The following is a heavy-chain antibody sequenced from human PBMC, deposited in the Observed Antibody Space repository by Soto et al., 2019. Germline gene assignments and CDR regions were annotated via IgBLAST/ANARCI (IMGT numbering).Heavy chain of an antibody. CDR2: ISYDGSNK. D-gene: IGHD2-15*01. Sequence: QVPLVESGGGVVQPGRSLRLSCAASGFTFSSYGMHWVRQAPGKGLEWVAVISYDGSNKYYADSVKGRFTISRDNSKNTLYLQMNSLRAEDTAVYYCAKGLDCSGGSCYPDDYWGQGTLVTVSS. CDR1: GFTFSSYG. V-gene: IGHV3-30*18. CDR3: AKGLDCSGGSCYPDDY. J-gene: IGHJ4*02.